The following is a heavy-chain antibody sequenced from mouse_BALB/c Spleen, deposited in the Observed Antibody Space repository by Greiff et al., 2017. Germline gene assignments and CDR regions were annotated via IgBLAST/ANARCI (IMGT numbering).Heavy chain of an antibody. CDR2: ISSGSSTI. CDR3: ARPIYDGYMFAY. CDR1: GFTLSSFG. D-gene: IGHD2-3*01. Sequence: EVMLVESGGGLVQPGGSRKLSCAASGFTLSSFGMHWVRQAPEKGLEWVAYISSGSSTIYYADTVKGRFTISRDNTKNTLFLQMTSLRSEDTAMYYCARPIYDGYMFAYWGQGTLVTVSA. V-gene: IGHV5-17*02. J-gene: IGHJ3*01.